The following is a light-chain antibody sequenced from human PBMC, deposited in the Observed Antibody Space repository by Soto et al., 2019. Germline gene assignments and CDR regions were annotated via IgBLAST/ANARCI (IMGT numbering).Light chain of an antibody. V-gene: IGKV3-20*01. CDR1: QSVSSSY. Sequence: EIVLTQSPGTLSLSPGERATLSCRASQSVSSSYLAWYQQKPGQAPRLLIYGASSRATGIPDRFSGSGSGTDFTITISILEPEDFEVYYCQQYGSSRLTFGGGTKVEIK. CDR3: QQYGSSRLT. CDR2: GAS. J-gene: IGKJ4*01.